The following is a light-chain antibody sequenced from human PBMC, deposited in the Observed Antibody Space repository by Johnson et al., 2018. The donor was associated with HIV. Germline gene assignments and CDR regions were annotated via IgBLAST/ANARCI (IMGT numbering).Light chain of an antibody. CDR3: GTWDSSLNVEV. CDR2: DNN. CDR1: SSNIGNNY. Sequence: SVLTQPPSVSAAPGQKVTISCSGSSSNIGNNYVSWYQQLPGTAPKLVIYDNNKRPSGIPDRISGSKSGTSATLGIAGLQTGDEADYYCGTWDSSLNVEVFGTGTRVTVL. J-gene: IGLJ1*01. V-gene: IGLV1-51*01.